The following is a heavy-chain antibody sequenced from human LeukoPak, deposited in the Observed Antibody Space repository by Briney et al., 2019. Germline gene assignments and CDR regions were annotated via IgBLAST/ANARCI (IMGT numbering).Heavy chain of an antibody. J-gene: IGHJ4*02. CDR2: ISASGDT. Sequence: SETLSLTCTVAGNSISSSYWNWIRQTPGKGLEWIGYISASGDTNYNRSLKSRIIISVDMSKDQFSLKLSSVTAADTAVYYCARHTAGRAYGDFDSWGQGTLVTVSS. CDR3: ARHTAGRAYGDFDS. D-gene: IGHD4-17*01. V-gene: IGHV4-4*09. CDR1: GNSISSSY.